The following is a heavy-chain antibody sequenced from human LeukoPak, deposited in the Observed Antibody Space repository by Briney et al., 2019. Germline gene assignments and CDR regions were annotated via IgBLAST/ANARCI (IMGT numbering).Heavy chain of an antibody. Sequence: GGSLRLSCAASGFTFSSYGMNWVRQAPGKGLEWVSSISSSSSYIYYADSVKGRFTISRDNAKNSLYLQMNSLRAEDTAVYYCARDDTITPRLVHYWGPRTLVTVSS. CDR3: ARDDTITPRLVHY. D-gene: IGHD1-20*01. J-gene: IGHJ4*02. CDR1: GFTFSSYG. CDR2: ISSSSSYI. V-gene: IGHV3-21*01.